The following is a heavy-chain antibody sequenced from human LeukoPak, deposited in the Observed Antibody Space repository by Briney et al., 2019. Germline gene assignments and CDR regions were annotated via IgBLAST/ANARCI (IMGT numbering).Heavy chain of an antibody. J-gene: IGHJ3*02. CDR3: AKNYYGSGSYWTDAFDI. D-gene: IGHD3-10*01. CDR1: GFTFSSYP. Sequence: GGSLRLSCAASGFTFSSYPMNWVRQAPGKGLEWVAAITGGGGTTKYADSVKGRFTISRDNSKNTLYLQMNSLRAEDTAVYYCAKNYYGSGSYWTDAFDIWSQGTMVTVSS. CDR2: ITGGGGTT. V-gene: IGHV3-23*01.